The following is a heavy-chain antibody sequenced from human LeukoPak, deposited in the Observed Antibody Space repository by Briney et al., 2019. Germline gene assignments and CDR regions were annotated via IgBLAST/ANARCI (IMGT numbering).Heavy chain of an antibody. D-gene: IGHD5-18*01. CDR3: ARGEATAMAPDFDY. CDR1: GFTFSSYE. Sequence: PGGSLRLSCAASGFTFSSYEMNWVRQAPGKGLEWVSYISSSGSTIYYADSVKGRFTISRDNAKNSLYLQMNSLRAEDTAVYYCARGEATAMAPDFDYWGQGTLVTVSS. CDR2: ISSSGSTI. V-gene: IGHV3-48*03. J-gene: IGHJ4*02.